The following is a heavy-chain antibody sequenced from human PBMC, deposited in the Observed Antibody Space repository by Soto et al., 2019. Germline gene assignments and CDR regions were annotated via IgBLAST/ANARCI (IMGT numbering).Heavy chain of an antibody. D-gene: IGHD3-3*01. CDR1: GFTFRSYA. CDR2: ISGSGGST. Sequence: PGGSLRLSCAASGFTFRSYAISWVRQAPGKGLEWVSAISGSGGSTYYADSVKGRFTISRDNSKNTLYLQMNSLRAEDTAVYYCANYYDLTRFDPWGQGTLVTVSS. V-gene: IGHV3-23*01. J-gene: IGHJ5*02. CDR3: ANYYDLTRFDP.